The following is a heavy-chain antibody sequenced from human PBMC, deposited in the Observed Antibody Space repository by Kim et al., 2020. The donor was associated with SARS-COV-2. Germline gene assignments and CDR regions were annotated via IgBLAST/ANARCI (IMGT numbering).Heavy chain of an antibody. Sequence: GGSLRLSCAATGFTFSSYAMHWVRQAPGKGLEWVAVISYDRSSKYNADSVKGRFTISRDNSKNTLDLQMNSLRAEDTAVYYCVREKQRLENYYDGMDVWGQGTTVTVSS. CDR1: GFTFSSYA. CDR3: VREKQRLENYYDGMDV. D-gene: IGHD3-16*01. V-gene: IGHV3-30*04. J-gene: IGHJ6*02. CDR2: ISYDRSSK.